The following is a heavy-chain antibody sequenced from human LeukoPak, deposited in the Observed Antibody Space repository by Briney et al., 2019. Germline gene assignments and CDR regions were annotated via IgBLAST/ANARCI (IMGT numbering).Heavy chain of an antibody. V-gene: IGHV3-30-3*01. CDR1: GFTFSSYA. CDR2: ISYDGSNK. D-gene: IGHD1-26*01. Sequence: GGSLRLSCAASGFTFSSYAMHWVRQAPGKGLEWVAVISYDGSNKYYADSVKGRFTISRDNSKNTLYLQMNSLRAKDTAVYYCARGEWELPSDYWGQGTLVTASS. CDR3: ARGEWELPSDY. J-gene: IGHJ4*02.